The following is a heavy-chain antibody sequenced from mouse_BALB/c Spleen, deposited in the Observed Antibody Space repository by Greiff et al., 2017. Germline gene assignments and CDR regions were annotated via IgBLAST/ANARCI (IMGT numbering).Heavy chain of an antibody. D-gene: IGHD3-1*01. CDR1: GFTFSSFG. V-gene: IGHV5-17*02. Sequence: EVQVVESGGGLVQPGGSRKLSCAASGFTFSSFGMHWVRQAPEKGLEWVAYISSGSSTIYYADTVKGRFSISRDNPKNTLFLQMTSLRSEDTAMYYCARSGSPYYAMDYWGQGTSVTVSS. CDR2: ISSGSSTI. CDR3: ARSGSPYYAMDY. J-gene: IGHJ4*01.